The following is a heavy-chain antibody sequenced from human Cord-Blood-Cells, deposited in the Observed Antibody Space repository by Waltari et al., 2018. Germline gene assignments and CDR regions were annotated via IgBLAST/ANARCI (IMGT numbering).Heavy chain of an antibody. J-gene: IGHJ4*02. CDR1: GFSLSSTRRG. CDR2: IFSNDEK. D-gene: IGHD6-6*01. Sequence: QVTLKQSGPVLVKPTETLKLTCTVSGFSLSSTRRGVSWIRQPPGKALEWLAHIFSNDEKSYSTSLKSRLTISKDTSKSQVVLTMTNMDPVDTATYYCARMNSSSSYDYWGQGTLVTVSS. CDR3: ARMNSSSSYDY. V-gene: IGHV2-26*01.